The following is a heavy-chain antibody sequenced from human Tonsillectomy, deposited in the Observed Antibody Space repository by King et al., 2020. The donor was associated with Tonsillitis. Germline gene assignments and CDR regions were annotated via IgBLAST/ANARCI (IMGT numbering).Heavy chain of an antibody. D-gene: IGHD2-2*02. CDR2: ISSSSIYT. J-gene: IGHJ2*01. CDR3: ARDGYCSSTSCHIHWYFDL. CDR1: GFTFSSYY. Sequence: VQLVESGGGLVKPGGSLRLSCAASGFTFSSYYMNWVRKAPGKGLEWVSSISSSSIYTYYADSVKGRFTISRDNAKNSLYLQMNSLRAEDTAIYYCARDGYCSSTSCHIHWYFDLWGRGTLVTVSS. V-gene: IGHV3-21*01.